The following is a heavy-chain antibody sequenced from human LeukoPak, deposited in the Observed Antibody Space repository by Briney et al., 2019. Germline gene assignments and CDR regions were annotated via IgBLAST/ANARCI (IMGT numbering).Heavy chain of an antibody. CDR1: GDPVSLYY. Sequence: ASETLSLTCSVSGDPVSLYYWSWIRQPPGKELEWLGYIYNGAITNYNPSLKARVTISVDTSENQFSLELSSVTAADTAVYYCTRQVWYYDRSAFDVWAKGQWSPSLQ. CDR2: IYNGAIT. V-gene: IGHV4-59*08. J-gene: IGHJ3*01. CDR3: TRQVWYYDRSAFDV. D-gene: IGHD3-22*01.